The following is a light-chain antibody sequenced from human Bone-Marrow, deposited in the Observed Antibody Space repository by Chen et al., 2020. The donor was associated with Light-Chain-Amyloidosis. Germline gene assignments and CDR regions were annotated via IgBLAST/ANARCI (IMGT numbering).Light chain of an antibody. Sequence: SYELTQPPSVSVSPGQTARITCSGDDLPTKYAYWYQQKPGQAPVLVIHRDTERPSGFSDRFSGSSSGTTATLNISGVQAEDEADYHCQSADSSGTDEVIVGGGTKLTGL. J-gene: IGLJ2*01. V-gene: IGLV3-25*03. CDR3: QSADSSGTDEVI. CDR2: RDT. CDR1: DLPTKY.